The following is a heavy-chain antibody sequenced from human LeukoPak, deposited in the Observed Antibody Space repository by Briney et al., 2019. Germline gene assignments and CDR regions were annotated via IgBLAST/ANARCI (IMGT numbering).Heavy chain of an antibody. J-gene: IGHJ4*02. Sequence: GRSLRLSCAASGFTFSNYGMHWVRQAPGKGLEWVAVISYDGSDKYYAGSVKGRFTISRDNSKNTLYLQMNSLRAEDTAVYYCAKSKRGYSGGWYEYYFDYWGQGTLVTVSS. V-gene: IGHV3-30*18. CDR1: GFTFSNYG. D-gene: IGHD6-19*01. CDR2: ISYDGSDK. CDR3: AKSKRGYSGGWYEYYFDY.